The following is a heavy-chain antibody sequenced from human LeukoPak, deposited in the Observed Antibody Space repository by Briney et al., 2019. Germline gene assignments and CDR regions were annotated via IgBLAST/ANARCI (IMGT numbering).Heavy chain of an antibody. D-gene: IGHD4-17*01. V-gene: IGHV3-20*04. J-gene: IGHJ6*03. CDR1: GFDIDDYG. Sequence: PGGSLRLSCAAFGFDIDDYGMSWVRQAPGKGLEWVSGINWNGGSTGYADSVKGRLTISRDNAKNSLYLQMNSLRAEDTALYFCARSTVSYFYYYMDVWGQGTLVTVSS. CDR3: ARSTVSYFYYYMDV. CDR2: INWNGGST.